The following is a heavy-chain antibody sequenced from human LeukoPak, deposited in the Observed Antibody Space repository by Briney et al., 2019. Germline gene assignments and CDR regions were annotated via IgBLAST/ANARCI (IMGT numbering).Heavy chain of an antibody. Sequence: GGSLRLSCAASGFTFSSYAMSWVRQAPGKGLEWVAVISYDGSNKYYADSVKGRFTISRDNSKNTLYLQMNSLRAEDTAVYYCARGTPLRYFDWLLFQGDYYYYGMDVWGQGTTVTVSS. CDR2: ISYDGSNK. CDR1: GFTFSSYA. V-gene: IGHV3-30-3*01. D-gene: IGHD3-9*01. J-gene: IGHJ6*02. CDR3: ARGTPLRYFDWLLFQGDYYYYGMDV.